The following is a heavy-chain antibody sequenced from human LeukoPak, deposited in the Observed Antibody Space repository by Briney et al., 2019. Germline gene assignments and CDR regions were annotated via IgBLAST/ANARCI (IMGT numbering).Heavy chain of an antibody. V-gene: IGHV3-21*01. Sequence: AGGSLRLSCAASGFTFSSYSMNWVRQARGKGLEWVSSISSSSDYIYYADSVKGRLTTSRDNAKNSLYLQMNSLRAEDTAVYYCARGHSGSYQRTDAFDLWGQGTMVTVSS. CDR2: ISSSSDYI. D-gene: IGHD1-26*01. CDR3: ARGHSGSYQRTDAFDL. CDR1: GFTFSSYS. J-gene: IGHJ3*01.